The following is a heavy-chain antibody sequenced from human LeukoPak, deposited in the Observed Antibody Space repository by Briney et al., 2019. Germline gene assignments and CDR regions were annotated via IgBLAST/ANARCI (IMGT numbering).Heavy chain of an antibody. CDR2: IYYSGST. D-gene: IGHD3-22*01. Sequence: PSETLSLTXTVSGGSISSYYWSWIGQPPGKGLEWVGYIYYSGSTNYNPSLKSRVTISVDTSKNQFSLKLSSVTAADTAVYYCAKGQSSGYYLDAFDIWGQGTMVTVSS. CDR1: GGSISSYY. J-gene: IGHJ3*02. CDR3: AKGQSSGYYLDAFDI. V-gene: IGHV4-59*01.